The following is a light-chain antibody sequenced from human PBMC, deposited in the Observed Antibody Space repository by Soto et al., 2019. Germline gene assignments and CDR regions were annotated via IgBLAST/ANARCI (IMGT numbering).Light chain of an antibody. CDR1: QSIRDS. Sequence: EVRVTITCRASQSIRDSLDWYQQKAGKAPKLLIYEASRLESGVPSRISGSGSGTEFTLTISSLQPDDFATYYCQQYNSYPWTFGQGTKVDIK. CDR3: QQYNSYPWT. CDR2: EAS. J-gene: IGKJ1*01. V-gene: IGKV1-5*03.